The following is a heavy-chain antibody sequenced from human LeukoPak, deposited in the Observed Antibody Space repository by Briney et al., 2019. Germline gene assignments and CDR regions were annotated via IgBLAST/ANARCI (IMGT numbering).Heavy chain of an antibody. CDR3: VKPRGSSGYDDYFDY. D-gene: IGHD5-12*01. CDR1: GFTFSSYA. V-gene: IGHV3-23*01. J-gene: IGHJ4*02. CDR2: ILGSGGGGST. Sequence: GGSLRLSCAASGFTFSSYAMSWVRQGPGKGLEWVSSILGSGGGGSTYYADSVKGRFTISRDNGKRTLYLQMNSLRVEDAAVYYCVKPRGSSGYDDYFDYWGQGTLVTVSS.